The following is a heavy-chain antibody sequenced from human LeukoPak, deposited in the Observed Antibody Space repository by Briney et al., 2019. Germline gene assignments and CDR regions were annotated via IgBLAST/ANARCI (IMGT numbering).Heavy chain of an antibody. CDR1: GFTFSDYY. CDR3: ARDKISITRDRYYYYGMDV. D-gene: IGHD3-3*01. V-gene: IGHV3-11*01. J-gene: IGHJ6*02. CDR2: ISSSGSTI. Sequence: PGGSLRLSCAAFGFTFSDYYMSWIRQAPGKGLEWVSYISSSGSTIYYADSVKGRFTISRDNAKNSLYLQMNSLRAEDTAVYYCARDKISITRDRYYYYGMDVWGQGTTVTVSS.